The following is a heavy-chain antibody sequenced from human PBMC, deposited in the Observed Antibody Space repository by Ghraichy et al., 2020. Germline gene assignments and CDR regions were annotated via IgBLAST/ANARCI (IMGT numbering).Heavy chain of an antibody. CDR2: IWYDGSNK. J-gene: IGHJ4*02. D-gene: IGHD5-18*01. V-gene: IGHV3-33*01. Sequence: GGSLRLSCAASGFTFSSYGMHWVRQAPGKGLEWVAVIWYDGSNKYYADSVKGRFTISRDNSKNTLYLQMNSLRAEDTAVYYCARDGAVSELWLLIDYWGQGTLVTVSS. CDR3: ARDGAVSELWLLIDY. CDR1: GFTFSSYG.